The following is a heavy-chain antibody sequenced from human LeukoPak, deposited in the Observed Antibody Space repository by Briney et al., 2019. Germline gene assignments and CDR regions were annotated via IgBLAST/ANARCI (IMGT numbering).Heavy chain of an antibody. J-gene: IGHJ4*02. CDR1: GGSISSSSYY. CDR3: ARPTAGPATQGYDS. D-gene: IGHD1-1*01. CDR2: ISDRGDA. Sequence: NPSETLSLTCTVSGGSISSSSYYWGWIRQPPGKGLEWIGSISDRGDAYHNPSLKSRVTISVDTSKNQFSLSVISVTAADTAVYFCARPTAGPATQGYDSWGQGILVTVAS. V-gene: IGHV4-39*01.